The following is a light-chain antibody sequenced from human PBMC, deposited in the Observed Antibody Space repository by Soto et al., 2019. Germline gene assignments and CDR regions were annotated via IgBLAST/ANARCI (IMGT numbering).Light chain of an antibody. J-gene: IGLJ3*02. Sequence: QSALTQPASVSGSPGQSFTISCTGTSSDVGAHHSVSWYQQHPGKAPKLIIFDVSNRPSGVSNRFSGSKSGNTASLTISGLHAEDDADYYCSSFTGTGTVMFGGGTKLTVL. CDR2: DVS. CDR1: SSDVGAHHS. CDR3: SSFTGTGTVM. V-gene: IGLV2-14*03.